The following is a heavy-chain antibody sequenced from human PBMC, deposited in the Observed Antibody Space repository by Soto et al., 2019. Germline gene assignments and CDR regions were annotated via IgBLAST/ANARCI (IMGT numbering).Heavy chain of an antibody. J-gene: IGHJ6*02. CDR2: INAGNGNT. V-gene: IGHV1-3*01. D-gene: IGHD6-13*01. CDR1: GYTFTNYA. CDR3: ARGPDMARSSYSYYGLDV. Sequence: QVHLVQSGAEVKKPGASVKVSCKASGYTFTNYAMHWVRQAPGQRLEWMGWINAGNGNTRYSQKFQGRVTINRDTSASTAYMELSSRRSEDTAVYYCARGPDMARSSYSYYGLDVWGQGTTVTVSS.